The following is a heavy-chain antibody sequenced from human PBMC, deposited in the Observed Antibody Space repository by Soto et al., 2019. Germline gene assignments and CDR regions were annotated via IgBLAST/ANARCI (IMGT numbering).Heavy chain of an antibody. Sequence: SVKVSCKASGYTFTSYDINWVRQATGQGLEWMGWMNPNSGNTGYAQKFQGRVTMTRNTSISTAYMELSSLRSEDTAVYYCARVGRIAARLPGNWFDPWGQGTLVTVSS. CDR3: ARVGRIAARLPGNWFDP. J-gene: IGHJ5*02. D-gene: IGHD6-6*01. CDR1: GYTFTSYD. V-gene: IGHV1-8*01. CDR2: MNPNSGNT.